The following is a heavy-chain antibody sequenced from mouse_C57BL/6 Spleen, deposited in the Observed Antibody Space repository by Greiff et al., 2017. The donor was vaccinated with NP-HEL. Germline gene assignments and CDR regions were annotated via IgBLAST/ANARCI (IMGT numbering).Heavy chain of an antibody. J-gene: IGHJ2*01. CDR3: ATLYGSRALYFDY. CDR2: INPSSGYT. Sequence: QVHVKQSGAELAKPGASVKLSCKASGYTFTSYWMHWVKQRPGRGLEWIGYINPSSGYTKYNQKFKDKATLTADKSSSTAYMQLSSLTYEDSAVYYCATLYGSRALYFDYWGQGTTLTVSS. V-gene: IGHV1-7*01. CDR1: GYTFTSYW. D-gene: IGHD1-1*01.